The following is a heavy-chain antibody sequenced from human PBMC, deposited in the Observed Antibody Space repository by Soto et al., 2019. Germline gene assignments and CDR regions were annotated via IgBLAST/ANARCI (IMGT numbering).Heavy chain of an antibody. Sequence: QVQLVQSGAEVKKPGYSVKVSCKASGGTFSSYTISWVRQAPGQGLEWMGRIIPILGIANYAQKFQGRVTITADKYTNTAYMELSSLRSEVTAVYYCARDRPREYGASGGFDLWGRGTLVTVSS. CDR2: IIPILGIA. V-gene: IGHV1-69*08. D-gene: IGHD2-15*01. CDR1: GGTFSSYT. CDR3: ARDRPREYGASGGFDL. J-gene: IGHJ2*01.